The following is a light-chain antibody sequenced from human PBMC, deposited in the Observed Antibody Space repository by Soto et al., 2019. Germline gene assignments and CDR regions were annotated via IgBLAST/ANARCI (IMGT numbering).Light chain of an antibody. CDR2: ATS. Sequence: IVLTQSPGTLSLSPGEGATLSCRTSQSVSIRHLAWYQQRPGQAPRLLIYATSGRATGTPDRFSGSGSGTAITLTMTSLEPEDFAVYYCQQYGTSWTFGQGTKVEI. J-gene: IGKJ1*01. CDR3: QQYGTSWT. V-gene: IGKV3-20*01. CDR1: QSVSIRH.